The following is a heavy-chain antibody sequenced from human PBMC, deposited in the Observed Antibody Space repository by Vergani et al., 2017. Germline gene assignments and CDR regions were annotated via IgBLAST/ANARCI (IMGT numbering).Heavy chain of an antibody. CDR2: TYYSGST. V-gene: IGHV4-31*03. CDR3: AREKVLWGSLDY. CDR1: GGSISSGCYY. Sequence: QVQLQESGPGLVKPSQTLSLTCTVSGGSISSGCYYWSWIRPHPGKGLEWIGYTYYSGSTYSNPSLRSRVTISVDTSKNQFTLKRSAVTAADTAGYYCAREKVLWGSLDYWGQGTLVTVSS. D-gene: IGHD3-16*01. J-gene: IGHJ4*02.